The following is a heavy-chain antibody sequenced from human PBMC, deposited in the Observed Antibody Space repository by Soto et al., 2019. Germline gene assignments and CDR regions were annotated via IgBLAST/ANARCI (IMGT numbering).Heavy chain of an antibody. J-gene: IGHJ6*02. CDR1: GGSISSSSYY. D-gene: IGHD6-13*01. V-gene: IGHV4-39*01. CDR2: IYYSGST. Sequence: PSETLSLTCTVSGGSISSSSYYWGWIRQPPGKGLEWIGSIYYSGSTYYNPSLKSRVTISVDASKNQFSLKLSSVTAADTAVYYCARSLDPHSSSWYYYYYGMDVWGQGTTVT. CDR3: ARSLDPHSSSWYYYYYGMDV.